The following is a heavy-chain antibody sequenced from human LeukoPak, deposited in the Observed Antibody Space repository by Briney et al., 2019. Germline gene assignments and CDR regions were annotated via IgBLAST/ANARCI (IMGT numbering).Heavy chain of an antibody. Sequence: GSSVKVSCTASGGTFSSYAISWVRQAPGQGLEWMGGIIPIFGTANYAQKFQGRVTITADESTSTAYMELSSLRSEDTAVYYCARPSYCSSTSCQDYYYGMDVWGKGTTVTVSS. CDR1: GGTFSSYA. V-gene: IGHV1-69*01. J-gene: IGHJ6*04. D-gene: IGHD2-2*01. CDR2: IIPIFGTA. CDR3: ARPSYCSSTSCQDYYYGMDV.